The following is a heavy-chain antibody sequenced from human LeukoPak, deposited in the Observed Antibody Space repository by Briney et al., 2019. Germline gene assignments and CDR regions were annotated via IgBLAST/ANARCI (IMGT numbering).Heavy chain of an antibody. D-gene: IGHD1-7*01. V-gene: IGHV3-21*01. Sequence: PGGSLRLSCAASGFTFSSYSMNWVRQAPGKGLEWVSSISSSSSYIYYADSVKGRFTISRDNAKNSLYLQMNSLRAEDTAVYYYARSPRNWNWGYFDYWGQGTLVTVSS. CDR3: ARSPRNWNWGYFDY. J-gene: IGHJ4*02. CDR1: GFTFSSYS. CDR2: ISSSSSYI.